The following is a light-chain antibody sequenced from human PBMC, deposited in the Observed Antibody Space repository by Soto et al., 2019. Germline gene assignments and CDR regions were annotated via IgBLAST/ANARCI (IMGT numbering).Light chain of an antibody. Sequence: DIQMTQSPSSLSASGGDRVTITCLARQDISVYLAWYQHKPWKVPKLLIYIESTLQSGVPSRFTDSVSGTDFTRTIISLQPEDVATYFFRKLNHAPITFVQPTPLQIK. CDR2: IES. CDR3: RKLNHAPIT. V-gene: IGKV1-27*01. CDR1: QDISVY. J-gene: IGKJ5*01.